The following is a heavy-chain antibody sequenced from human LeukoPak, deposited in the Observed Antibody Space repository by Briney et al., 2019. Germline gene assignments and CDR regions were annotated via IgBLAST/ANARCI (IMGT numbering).Heavy chain of an antibody. J-gene: IGHJ4*02. CDR1: GGSISSYY. CDR3: AREAEAKYSNYVDY. CDR2: IYYSGST. D-gene: IGHD4-11*01. V-gene: IGHV4-59*01. Sequence: PSETLSLTCTVSGGSISSYYWSWIRQPPGKGLEWIGYIYYSGSTNYNPSLKSRVTISVDTSKNQFSLKLSSVTAADTAVYYCAREAEAKYSNYVDYLGQGTLVTVSS.